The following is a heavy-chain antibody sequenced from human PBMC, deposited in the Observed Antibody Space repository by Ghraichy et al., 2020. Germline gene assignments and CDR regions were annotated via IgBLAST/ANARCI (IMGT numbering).Heavy chain of an antibody. Sequence: SVKVSCKASGFTFTSSAVQWVRQARGQRLEWIGWIVVGSGNTNYAQKFQERVTITRDMSTSTAYMELSSLRSEDTAVYYCAASIPRIWFRELLPNDAFDIWGQGTMVTVSS. CDR1: GFTFTSSA. V-gene: IGHV1-58*01. CDR3: AASIPRIWFRELLPNDAFDI. J-gene: IGHJ3*02. D-gene: IGHD3-10*01. CDR2: IVVGSGNT.